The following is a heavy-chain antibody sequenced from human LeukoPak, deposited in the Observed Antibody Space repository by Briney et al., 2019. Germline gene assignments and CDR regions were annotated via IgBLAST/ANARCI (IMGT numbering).Heavy chain of an antibody. V-gene: IGHV3-30*04. CDR1: GFTFSGYA. Sequence: GRSLRLSCAASGFTFSGYAMHWVRQAPGKGLEWVAVISYDGSNKYYADSVKGRFTISRDNSKNTLYLQMNSLRAEDTAVYYCARDLSDYGDYTFAEYFQHWGQGTLVTVSS. CDR2: ISYDGSNK. CDR3: ARDLSDYGDYTFAEYFQH. J-gene: IGHJ1*01. D-gene: IGHD4-17*01.